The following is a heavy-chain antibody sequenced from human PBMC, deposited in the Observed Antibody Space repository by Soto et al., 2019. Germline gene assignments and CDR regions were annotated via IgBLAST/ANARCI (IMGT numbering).Heavy chain of an antibody. V-gene: IGHV1-8*01. CDR1: GYTFTSYD. CDR3: ARGAGIAAAGTSDWFDP. CDR2: MNPNSGNT. J-gene: IGHJ5*02. D-gene: IGHD6-13*01. Sequence: QVQLVQSGAEVKKPGASVKVSCKASGYTFTSYDINWVRQATGQGLEWMGWMNPNSGNTGYAQKFQGRVTMTRNNSISTAYMEMSRLRSEDPAVYYCARGAGIAAAGTSDWFDPWGQGTLVTVSS.